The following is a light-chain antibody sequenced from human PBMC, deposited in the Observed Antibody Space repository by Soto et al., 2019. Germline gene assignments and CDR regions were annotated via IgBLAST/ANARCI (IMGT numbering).Light chain of an antibody. CDR1: QDIRNF. CDR3: QKYSSVPV. CDR2: AES. J-gene: IGKJ3*01. V-gene: IGKV1-27*01. Sequence: DIQMTQSPTSLSASVGDRVTITCRASQDIRNFVAWYQQKPGKAPKLLIYAESTLQSGVPSRFSGSGSETDFTLTINSLQPEDVATYSCQKYSSVPVFGPGTKVEIK.